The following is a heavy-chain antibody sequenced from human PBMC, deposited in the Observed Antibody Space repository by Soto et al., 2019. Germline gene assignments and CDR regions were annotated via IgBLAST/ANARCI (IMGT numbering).Heavy chain of an antibody. Sequence: GASVKVSCKASGNTFTSYDINWVRQATGHGLEWMGWINPNSGNIGHAQKFQGRVTMTRDTAIRTAYMEVSRLRSDDTAVYYCARGRASGSYYLLDYWGQGTLVTVSS. J-gene: IGHJ4*02. D-gene: IGHD3-10*01. CDR1: GNTFTSYD. CDR2: INPNSGNI. CDR3: ARGRASGSYYLLDY. V-gene: IGHV1-8*01.